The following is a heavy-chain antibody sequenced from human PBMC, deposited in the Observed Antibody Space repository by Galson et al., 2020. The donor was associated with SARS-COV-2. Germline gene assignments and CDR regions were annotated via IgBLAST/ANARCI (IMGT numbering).Heavy chain of an antibody. CDR2: INPISGAT. V-gene: IGHV1-2*02. J-gene: IGHJ4*02. D-gene: IGHD3-22*01. CDR1: GYTFSDYF. Sequence: ASVKVSCKASGYTFSDYFLHWVRQAPGQGPEWMGWINPISGATDYAQKFQGRVTMTRDTSIATVYMELYRLTSDDTAVYYCARRQRGYGYLDYWGQGTLVTVSS. CDR3: ARRQRGYGYLDY.